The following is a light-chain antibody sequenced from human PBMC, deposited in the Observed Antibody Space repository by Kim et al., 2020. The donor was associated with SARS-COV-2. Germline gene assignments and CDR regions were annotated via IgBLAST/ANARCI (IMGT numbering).Light chain of an antibody. CDR1: QSINSW. J-gene: IGKJ1*01. CDR3: QQYNTYPWT. Sequence: ATVGGRVTITCRASQSINSWLAWYQQKPGKPLNLLIYDASSLASGVPSRFSGTGSGTEFTLTISSLQPDDFATYYCQQYNTYPWTFGQGTKVDIK. V-gene: IGKV1-5*01. CDR2: DAS.